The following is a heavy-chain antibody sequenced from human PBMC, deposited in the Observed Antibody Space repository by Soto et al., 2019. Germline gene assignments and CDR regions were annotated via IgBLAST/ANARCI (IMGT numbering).Heavy chain of an antibody. CDR3: ATSLGSGSYLSPFMDV. Sequence: ASVKVSCKVSGYTLTELSMHWVRQAPGKGLEWMGGFDPEDGETIYAQKLQGRVTMTEDTSTDTAYMELSSLRSEDTAVYYCATSLGSGSYLSPFMDVWGQGTTVTVSS. J-gene: IGHJ6*02. CDR1: GYTLTELS. V-gene: IGHV1-24*01. D-gene: IGHD3-10*01. CDR2: FDPEDGET.